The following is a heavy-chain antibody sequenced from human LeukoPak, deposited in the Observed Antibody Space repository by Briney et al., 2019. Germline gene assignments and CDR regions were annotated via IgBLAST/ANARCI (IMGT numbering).Heavy chain of an antibody. D-gene: IGHD3-10*01. CDR2: IKSDGSDT. CDR1: GFTVSSNY. J-gene: IGHJ4*02. Sequence: GGSLRLSCAASGFTVSSNYMSWVRHAPGKGLVWLSRIKSDGSDTSYADSVKGRFTISRDNAKNTLYLQMNSLRAEDTAVYYCARVDHTLRGVTDCWGQGTLVTVSS. CDR3: ARVDHTLRGVTDC. V-gene: IGHV3-74*01.